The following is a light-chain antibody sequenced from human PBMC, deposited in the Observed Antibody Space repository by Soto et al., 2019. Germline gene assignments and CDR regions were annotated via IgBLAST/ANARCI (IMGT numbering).Light chain of an antibody. V-gene: IGKV1-5*03. Sequence: DIQMTQSPSILAASVGDRVTITCRASQSISSWLAWYQQKPGKAPKLLIYKASSLESGVPSRFSGSGSGTEFTLTISSLQPDDFATYYCQQYNSSFGQGTKVDIK. CDR1: QSISSW. J-gene: IGKJ2*01. CDR2: KAS. CDR3: QQYNSS.